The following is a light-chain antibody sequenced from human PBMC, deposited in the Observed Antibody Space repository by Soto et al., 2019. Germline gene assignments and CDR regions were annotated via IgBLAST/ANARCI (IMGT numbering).Light chain of an antibody. V-gene: IGKV3-15*01. CDR3: QQCRNWPLT. CDR2: DAS. CDR1: QNVYNN. Sequence: EIVRTQSPATLSVSPGEGATLSCKASQNVYNNLAWYQQRPGQPPRLLIYDASTRATGISARFSGSGYGTEFTLTISRLQSEDFAVYFCQQCRNWPLTFGGGTKVEIK. J-gene: IGKJ4*01.